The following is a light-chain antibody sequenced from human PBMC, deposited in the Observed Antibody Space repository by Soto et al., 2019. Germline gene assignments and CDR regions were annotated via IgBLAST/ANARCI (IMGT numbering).Light chain of an antibody. J-gene: IGKJ3*01. CDR2: EAS. CDR3: QQYGRSPFT. V-gene: IGKV3-20*01. CDR1: QRVSNSY. Sequence: EIVMTQSPATLSVSPGERATLSCRASQRVSNSYLAWYQQKPGQAPRLLIYEASTRATGIPDRFSGHGSGTEFTLTISRLEPEDFAVYYCQQYGRSPFTFGPGTKVDIK.